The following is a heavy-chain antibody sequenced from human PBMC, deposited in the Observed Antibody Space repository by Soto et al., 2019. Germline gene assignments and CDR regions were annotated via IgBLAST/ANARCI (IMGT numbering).Heavy chain of an antibody. J-gene: IGHJ3*02. CDR2: IYYNGDT. CDR3: ARFSGNAFDI. V-gene: IGHV4-39*01. Sequence: SETLSLTCSVSGGSISSSSYNWDWIRRPPGKGLEWIGTIYYNGDTDYNPSLKSRATISVDASDYQFSLKLSSVTAADTSIYYCARFSGNAFDIWGHGTMVTVSS. CDR1: GGSISSSSYN.